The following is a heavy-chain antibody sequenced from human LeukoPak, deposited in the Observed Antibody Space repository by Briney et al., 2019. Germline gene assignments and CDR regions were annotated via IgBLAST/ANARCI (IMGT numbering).Heavy chain of an antibody. D-gene: IGHD1-26*01. CDR2: ISSGSRTI. CDR3: ARDLSSGSYSFDL. J-gene: IGHJ4*02. V-gene: IGHV3-48*02. Sequence: GGSLRLSCAASGFNFSSYSMNWVRQAPGKGLQWVSYISSGSRTIYYADSVRGRFTISRDNAKNSLYLQMNTLRDEDTAVYYCARDLSSGSYSFDLWGQGTLVTVSS. CDR1: GFNFSSYS.